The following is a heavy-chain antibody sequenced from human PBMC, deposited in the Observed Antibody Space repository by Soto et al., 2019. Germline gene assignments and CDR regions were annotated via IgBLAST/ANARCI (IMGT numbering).Heavy chain of an antibody. D-gene: IGHD3-3*01. Sequence: GGSLRLSCAASGFTFSSYWMSWVRQAPGTELEWVANIVQDGSEKYYVDSVKGRFTISRDNAKNSLYLQMNSLRAEDTAVYYCARWRSSQFDYWGQGTLVTVSS. J-gene: IGHJ4*02. CDR2: IVQDGSEK. V-gene: IGHV3-7*01. CDR1: GFTFSSYW. CDR3: ARWRSSQFDY.